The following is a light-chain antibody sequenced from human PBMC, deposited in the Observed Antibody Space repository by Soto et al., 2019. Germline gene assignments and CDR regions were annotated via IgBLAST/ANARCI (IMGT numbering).Light chain of an antibody. J-gene: IGKJ2*01. Sequence: DIVMTQSPDSLAVSLGERSTINCKSSQSVLYSSNNKNYLAWYHQKPGQPPKLLMYWASTRESGVPDRFSGSGSGTDFTLTISSLQAEDVAGYYCQQYYSTPYTFGQGPKLEIK. CDR3: QQYYSTPYT. V-gene: IGKV4-1*01. CDR2: WAS. CDR1: QSVLYSSNNKNY.